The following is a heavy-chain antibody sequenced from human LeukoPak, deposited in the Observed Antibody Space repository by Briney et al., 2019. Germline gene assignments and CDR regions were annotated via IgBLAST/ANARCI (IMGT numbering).Heavy chain of an antibody. D-gene: IGHD6-19*01. CDR1: GYTFTGYY. V-gene: IGHV1-2*02. CDR3: ARSGSSGARAHFQH. J-gene: IGHJ1*01. CDR2: INPNSGGT. Sequence: GASVKVSCKASGYTFTGYYMHWVRQAPGQGLEWMGWINPNSGGTNYAQKFQGRVTMTRDTSISTAYMELSRLRSDDTAAYYCARSGSSGARAHFQHWGQGTLVTVSS.